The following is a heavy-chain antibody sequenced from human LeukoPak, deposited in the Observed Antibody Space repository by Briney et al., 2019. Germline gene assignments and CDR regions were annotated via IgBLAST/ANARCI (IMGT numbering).Heavy chain of an antibody. V-gene: IGHV3-30*18. J-gene: IGHJ4*02. CDR3: AKEIVGAPPGNYFDY. CDR2: MSSDGSKI. CDR1: GVTLSTYG. D-gene: IGHD1-26*01. Sequence: PGGSLRLSCAASGVTLSTYGIHWVRQAPGKGLEWVAVMSSDGSKIYFVDSVKGRFTISRDNSKNTLYLQMNSLRAEDTAVYYCAKEIVGAPPGNYFDYWGQGTLVTVSS.